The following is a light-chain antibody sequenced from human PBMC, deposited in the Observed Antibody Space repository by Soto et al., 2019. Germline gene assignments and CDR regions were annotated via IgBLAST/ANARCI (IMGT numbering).Light chain of an antibody. CDR1: QSVSSSY. CDR3: QQYGSSRT. J-gene: IGKJ1*01. V-gene: IGKV3-20*01. Sequence: EIVVTQAPGTLSLSPGERATLSCRASQSVSSSYLAWYQQKPGQAPRLLIYGASSRATGIPDRFSGSGSGTGFTLTISRLEPEDLAVYYCQQYGSSRTFGQGTKVEIK. CDR2: GAS.